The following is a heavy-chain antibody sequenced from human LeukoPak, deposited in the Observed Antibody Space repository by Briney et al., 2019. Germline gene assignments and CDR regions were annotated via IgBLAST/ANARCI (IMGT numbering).Heavy chain of an antibody. V-gene: IGHV3-66*01. J-gene: IGHJ4*02. Sequence: GESLRLSCAASGFTVSNNYMSWVRQAPGKGLEWVSVMYRGGSTYYADSVKGRFTMSRDNSKNTLYLQMNSLRAEDTAVYYCARDGRAAAGYWGQGTLVTVSS. D-gene: IGHD6-13*01. CDR3: ARDGRAAAGY. CDR1: GFTVSNNY. CDR2: MYRGGST.